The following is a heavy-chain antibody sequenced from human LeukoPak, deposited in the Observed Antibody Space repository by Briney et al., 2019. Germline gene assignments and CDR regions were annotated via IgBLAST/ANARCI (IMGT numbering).Heavy chain of an antibody. V-gene: IGHV1-69*13. Sequence: SVKVSCKASGGTFSSYAISWVRQAPGQGLEWMGGIIPIFGTANYAQKFQGGVTITADESTSTAYMELSSLRSEDTAVYYCARASFTIFGVVIDIHWFDPWGQGTLVTVSS. CDR3: ARASFTIFGVVIDIHWFDP. CDR2: IIPIFGTA. CDR1: GGTFSSYA. D-gene: IGHD3-3*01. J-gene: IGHJ5*02.